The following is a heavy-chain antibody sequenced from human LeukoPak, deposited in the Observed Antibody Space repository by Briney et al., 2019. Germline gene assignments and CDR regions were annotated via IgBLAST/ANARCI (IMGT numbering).Heavy chain of an antibody. V-gene: IGHV4-39*01. Sequence: TSETLSLTCTVSGGPISSSSYSWGWIRQPPGKGLEWIGSIYYSRSTYYNPSLKSRVTISVDTSKNQFSLKLSSVTAADTAVYYCARGSGSYYVVIDYWGQGTLVTVSS. J-gene: IGHJ4*02. CDR2: IYYSRST. D-gene: IGHD1-26*01. CDR1: GGPISSSSYS. CDR3: ARGSGSYYVVIDY.